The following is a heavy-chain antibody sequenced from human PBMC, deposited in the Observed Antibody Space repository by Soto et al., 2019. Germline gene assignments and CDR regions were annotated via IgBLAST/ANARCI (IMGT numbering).Heavy chain of an antibody. CDR3: DRRKVRCWSDAFDI. V-gene: IGHV1-18*04. Sequence: QVQLVQSGAEVKKPGASVQVSCKASGYTFTSYGISWVRQAPGQGLEGMGWISAYNGNTNYAQKHQGRVTMTTETSTSTAYMELRSLRSDDTAVYYCDRRKVRCWSDAFDIWGQGTMVTVSS. CDR2: ISAYNGNT. D-gene: IGHD3-10*02. CDR1: GYTFTSYG. J-gene: IGHJ3*02.